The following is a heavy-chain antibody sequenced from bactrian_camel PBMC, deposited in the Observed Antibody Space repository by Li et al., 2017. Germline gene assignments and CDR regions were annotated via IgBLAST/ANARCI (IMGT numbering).Heavy chain of an antibody. CDR1: GYVYSSYC. CDR3: AVDRCGVATGWLDPRRYNY. CDR2: LYSVGGDT. D-gene: IGHD4*01. V-gene: IGHV3S40*01. Sequence: VESGGGSVQAGGSLRLSCAASGYVYSSYCLGWVRQAPGKEREGVAHLYSVGGDTYYADSVKGRFTVSHSQDTAKNTVTVYLQMNNLKPEDTGVYYCAVDRCGVATGWLDPRRYNYWGQGTQVTVS. J-gene: IGHJ4*01.